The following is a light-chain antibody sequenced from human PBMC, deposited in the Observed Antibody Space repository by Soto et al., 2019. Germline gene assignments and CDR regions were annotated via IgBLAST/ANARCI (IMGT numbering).Light chain of an antibody. J-gene: IGKJ2*01. CDR1: QSVSGNQ. V-gene: IGKV3-20*01. CDR3: HQLRSLPHP. Sequence: EIVLTQSPGTLSLSPGERATLSCRASQSVSGNQLAWYQQKPGQGPRLLIYAASSRATDIPDRFSGSASGTDFTFIISRLEPEDFGMYYCHQLRSLPHPFGQGTKVDIK. CDR2: AAS.